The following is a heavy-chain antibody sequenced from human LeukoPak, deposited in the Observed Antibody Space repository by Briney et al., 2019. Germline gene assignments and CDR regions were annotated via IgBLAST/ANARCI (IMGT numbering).Heavy chain of an antibody. CDR2: IGTADDT. D-gene: IGHD6-13*01. CDR1: GFTFRSYD. Sequence: GGSLRLSCVASGFTFRSYDLHWVRQTTGKGLEWVSAIGTADDTFYPDSVKGRLTISRDDAKNSLYLQMSNLRVGDTAVYYCARSGYYHYYGLDVWGQGTTVTVSS. J-gene: IGHJ6*02. V-gene: IGHV3-13*04. CDR3: ARSGYYHYYGLDV.